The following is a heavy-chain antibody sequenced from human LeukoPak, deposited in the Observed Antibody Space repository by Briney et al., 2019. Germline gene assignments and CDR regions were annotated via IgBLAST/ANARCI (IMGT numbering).Heavy chain of an antibody. J-gene: IGHJ4*02. CDR3: ARGYYYDSSGVDY. CDR2: IIPILGIA. CDR1: GGTFSSYT. V-gene: IGHV1-69*02. Sequence: GSSVKVSCKASGGTFSSYTISWVRQAPGQGLEWMGRIIPILGIANYAQKFQGRVTITADKSTSTAYMELSSLRSEDTAVYYCARGYYYDSSGVDYWGRGTLVTVSS. D-gene: IGHD3-22*01.